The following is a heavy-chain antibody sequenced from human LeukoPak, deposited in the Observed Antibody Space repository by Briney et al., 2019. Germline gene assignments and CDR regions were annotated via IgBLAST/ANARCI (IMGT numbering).Heavy chain of an antibody. V-gene: IGHV1-2*02. CDR2: INPNNGGT. Sequence: ASVTVSFKASGYTFTVYYMHWVRQAPGQGLEWMGWINPNNGGTNYSQKFQGRVTITRDTSTSTAYMELSRLRSDDAAVYYCPREIGINWKLHLSQDAFVIWGQGTMVTVSS. CDR3: PREIGINWKLHLSQDAFVI. D-gene: IGHD1-20*01. CDR1: GYTFTVYY. J-gene: IGHJ3*02.